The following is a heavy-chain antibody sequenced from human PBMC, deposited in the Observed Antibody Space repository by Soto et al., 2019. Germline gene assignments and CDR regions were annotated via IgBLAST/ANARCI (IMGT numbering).Heavy chain of an antibody. CDR3: AKNGGSYLTFLDY. CDR2: FSGSGGST. V-gene: IGHV3-23*01. Sequence: GGSLSLSCAASGFTFSNYAMSCVRQAPGKGLEWVSVFSGSGGSTYYADSVKGRFTISRDNSKNTLYLQMNSLRAEDTAVYYCAKNGGSYLTFLDYWGQGTLVTVSS. J-gene: IGHJ4*02. CDR1: GFTFSNYA. D-gene: IGHD1-26*01.